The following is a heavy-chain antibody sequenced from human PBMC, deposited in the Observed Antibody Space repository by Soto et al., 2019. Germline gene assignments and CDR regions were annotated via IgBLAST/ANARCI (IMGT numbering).Heavy chain of an antibody. CDR3: ARVGYCSGGSCYSGAFDI. J-gene: IGHJ3*02. CDR1: GFTFSSYS. D-gene: IGHD2-15*01. V-gene: IGHV3-21*01. Sequence: GVSLRLSFAASGFTFSSYSMNWFRQAPGKGLEWVSSISSSSSYIYYADSVKGRFTISRDNAKNSLYLQMNSLRAEDTAVYYCARVGYCSGGSCYSGAFDIWGQGTMVTVSS. CDR2: ISSSSSYI.